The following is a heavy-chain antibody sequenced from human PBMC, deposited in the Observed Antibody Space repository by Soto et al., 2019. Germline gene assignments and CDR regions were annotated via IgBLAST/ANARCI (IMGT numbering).Heavy chain of an antibody. V-gene: IGHV1-3*01. Sequence: ASVKVSCKASGYTFTSYAMHWVRQAPGQRLEWMGWINAGNGNTKYSQKFQGRVTITRDTSASTAYMELSSLRSEDTAVYYCARAGGYSYGSDYWGQGTLVTVSS. CDR3: ARAGGYSYGSDY. CDR1: GYTFTSYA. D-gene: IGHD5-18*01. J-gene: IGHJ4*02. CDR2: INAGNGNT.